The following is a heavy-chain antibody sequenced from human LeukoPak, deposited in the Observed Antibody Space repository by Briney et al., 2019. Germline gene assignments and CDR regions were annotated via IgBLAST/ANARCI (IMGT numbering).Heavy chain of an antibody. D-gene: IGHD3-10*01. J-gene: IGHJ4*02. V-gene: IGHV1-2*02. Sequence: GASVKVSCKASGYTFTGYYMHWVRQAPGQGLEWMGWINPNSGGTNYAQKFQGRVTMTRDTSISTAYMELSRLRSDDTAVYYCARGRSITMVRGSYDYWGQGTLVTVSS. CDR3: ARGRSITMVRGSYDY. CDR1: GYTFTGYY. CDR2: INPNSGGT.